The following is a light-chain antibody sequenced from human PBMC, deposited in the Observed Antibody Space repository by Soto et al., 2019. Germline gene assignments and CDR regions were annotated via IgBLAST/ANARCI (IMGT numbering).Light chain of an antibody. CDR2: WGS. Sequence: DIVITQSPLSLPVTAGEPASVSCSSSQSLLHSNGYTYLDWYLQKPGQSPQLLIYWGSNRASGVPDRFSGSGSGTDFTLKISRVEAEDVGVYYCMQPLQSWTFGQGTKVDIK. V-gene: IGKV2-28*01. J-gene: IGKJ1*01. CDR1: QSLLHSNGYTY. CDR3: MQPLQSWT.